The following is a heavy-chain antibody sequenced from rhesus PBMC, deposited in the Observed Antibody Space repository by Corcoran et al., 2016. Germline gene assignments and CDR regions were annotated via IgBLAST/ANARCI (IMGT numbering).Heavy chain of an antibody. CDR2: LTYRGST. CDR3: ASRNSYSGYNREYFEF. V-gene: IGHV4-122*02. D-gene: IGHD5-24*01. CDR1: GGSISGYY. Sequence: QLQLQESGPGLVKPSETLSLTCAVSGGSISGYYWSWIRQPPGKGLEWIGYLTYRGSTSYNPSLKSRVTIARDTSKNQFSLKLSSVTAADTGVYYCASRNSYSGYNREYFEFWGQGALVTVSS. J-gene: IGHJ1*01.